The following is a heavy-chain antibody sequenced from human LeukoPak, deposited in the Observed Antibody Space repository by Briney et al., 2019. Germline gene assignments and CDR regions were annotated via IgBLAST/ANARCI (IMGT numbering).Heavy chain of an antibody. CDR3: AGGRYGSGSYYRGDY. J-gene: IGHJ4*02. V-gene: IGHV4-30-2*01. D-gene: IGHD3-10*01. CDR2: IYHSGST. CDR1: GGSISSGGYS. Sequence: PSETLSLTCAVSGGSISSGGYSWRWSRQPPGKGLEWIGYIYHSGSTYCNPSLKSRVTISVDRSKNQFSLKLSSVTAADTAVYYCAGGRYGSGSYYRGDYWGQGTLVTVSS.